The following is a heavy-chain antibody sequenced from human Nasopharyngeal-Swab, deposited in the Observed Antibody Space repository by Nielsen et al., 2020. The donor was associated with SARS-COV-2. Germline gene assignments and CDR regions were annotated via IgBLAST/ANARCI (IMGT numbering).Heavy chain of an antibody. D-gene: IGHD3-3*01. CDR2: IYHSGST. CDR3: ARGVPITLVGVVSSGGNQFDP. CDR1: GGSVSSSNW. Sequence: SETLSLTCAVSGGSVSSSNWWSWARQPPRKGLEWIGEIYHSGSTNYNPSLKSRFTISVDKSKNQSSLKLSSVTAADTAVYYCARGVPITLVGVVSSGGNQFDPWGQGTLVTVSS. V-gene: IGHV4-4*02. J-gene: IGHJ5*02.